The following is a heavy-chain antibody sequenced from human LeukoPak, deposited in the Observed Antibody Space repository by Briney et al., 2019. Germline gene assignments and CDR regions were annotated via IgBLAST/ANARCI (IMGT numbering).Heavy chain of an antibody. D-gene: IGHD2-15*01. CDR1: GGTLNSYV. Sequence: ASVKVCCKASGGTLNSYVISWVRQAPGQGLEWMGGIIPISGTTNYAQKFQGRVTITADKSTSTAYMELSSLRSEDTAVYYCATLCCGSYYMDVWGKGTTVTVSS. CDR3: ATLCCGSYYMDV. CDR2: IIPISGTT. V-gene: IGHV1-69*06. J-gene: IGHJ6*03.